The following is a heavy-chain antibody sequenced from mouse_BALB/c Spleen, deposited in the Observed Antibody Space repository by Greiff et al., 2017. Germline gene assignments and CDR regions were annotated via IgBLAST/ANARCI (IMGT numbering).Heavy chain of an antibody. CDR1: GFSLTGYG. D-gene: IGHD2-4*01. CDR3: ARDRDDYDVDYYAMDY. CDR2: IWGDGST. V-gene: IGHV2-6-7*01. Sequence: VKLVESGPGLVAPSQSLSITCTVSGFSLTGYGVNWVRQPPGKGLEWLGMIWGDGSTDYNSALKSRLSISKDNSKSQVFLKMNSLQTDDTARYYCARDRDDYDVDYYAMDYWGQGTSVTVSS. J-gene: IGHJ4*01.